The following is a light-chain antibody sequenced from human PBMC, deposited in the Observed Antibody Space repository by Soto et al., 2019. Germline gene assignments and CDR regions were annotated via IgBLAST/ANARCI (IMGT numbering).Light chain of an antibody. J-gene: IGKJ2*01. CDR3: QQSYLTPYT. CDR1: QSISTY. CDR2: AAS. Sequence: DIQMTQSPSSLSASVGVRVTITCRASQSISTYLNWYQQKPGKAPKLLIFAASSLQSGVPSRFSGSASGTEFTLTISSLQPEDFATYYCQQSYLTPYTFGQGTKLEIK. V-gene: IGKV1-39*01.